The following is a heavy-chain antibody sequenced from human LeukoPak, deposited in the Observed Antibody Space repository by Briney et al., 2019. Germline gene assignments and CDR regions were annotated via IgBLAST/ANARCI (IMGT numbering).Heavy chain of an antibody. J-gene: IGHJ4*02. CDR3: ARGTWTLIDY. CDR2: IYTSGST. V-gene: IGHV4-4*07. D-gene: IGHD1-1*01. CDR1: GGSISSYY. Sequence: AETLSLTCTVSGGSISSYYWSWIGQPAGKGVEGIGRIYTSGSTKYNPSLKSRVTMSVDTPKTQLSLTLSSVTAADTAVYYCARGTWTLIDYWGQGTLVTVSS.